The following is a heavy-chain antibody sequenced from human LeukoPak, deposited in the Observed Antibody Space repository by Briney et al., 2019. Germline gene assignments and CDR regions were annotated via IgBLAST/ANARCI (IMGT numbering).Heavy chain of an antibody. J-gene: IGHJ5*02. CDR1: GGSTSSSYY. CDR3: ARHDYSNYANWFDP. Sequence: PSETLSLTCTVSGGSTSSSYYWGWIRQPPGKGLEWIGSIYYSGSTYYNPSLKSRVTISVDTSKNQFSLKLSSVTAADTAVYYCARHDYSNYANWFDPWGQGTLVTVSS. CDR2: IYYSGST. V-gene: IGHV4-39*01. D-gene: IGHD4-11*01.